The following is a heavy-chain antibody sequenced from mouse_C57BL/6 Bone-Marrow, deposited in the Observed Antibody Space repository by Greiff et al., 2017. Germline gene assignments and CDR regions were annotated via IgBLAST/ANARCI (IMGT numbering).Heavy chain of an antibody. D-gene: IGHD2-3*01. CDR2: IDPENGDT. CDR3: TEGIDCYTWFAY. CDR1: GFNIKDDY. Sequence: EVMLVESGAELVRPGASVKLSCTASGFNIKDDYMHWVKQRPEQGLEWIGWIDPENGDTEYASKFQGKATITADTSSNTAYLQLSSLTSEDTAVYYCTEGIDCYTWFAYWGQGTLVTVSA. J-gene: IGHJ3*01. V-gene: IGHV14-4*01.